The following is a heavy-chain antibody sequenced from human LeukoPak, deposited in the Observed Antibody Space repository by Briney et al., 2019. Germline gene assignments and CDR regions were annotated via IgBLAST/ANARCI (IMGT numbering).Heavy chain of an antibody. V-gene: IGHV3-23*01. CDR1: GFTFITYS. Sequence: PGGSLRLSCAASGFTFITYSMNWVRQAPGKGLEWVSAISGSGGSTYYADSVKGRFTISRDNSKNTLYLQMNSLRAEDTAVYYCAKSPSGYSSSWSRHHFGYWGQGTLVTVSS. CDR2: ISGSGGST. D-gene: IGHD6-13*01. CDR3: AKSPSGYSSSWSRHHFGY. J-gene: IGHJ4*02.